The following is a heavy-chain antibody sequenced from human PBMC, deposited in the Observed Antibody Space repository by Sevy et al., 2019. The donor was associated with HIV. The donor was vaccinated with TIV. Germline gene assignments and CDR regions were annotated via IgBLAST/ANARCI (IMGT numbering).Heavy chain of an antibody. D-gene: IGHD3-22*01. Sequence: GGSLRLSCAASGFIFSNYAIHWVRRAPGKGLEWVAVISYDGSNKHYAASAKGRFTISRDNSRNTLFLQMNSLRLDDTAVYYCARDPTFSSDTRGYYPFDSWGQGTLVTVSS. CDR1: GFIFSNYA. V-gene: IGHV3-30*04. CDR2: ISYDGSNK. J-gene: IGHJ4*02. CDR3: ARDPTFSSDTRGYYPFDS.